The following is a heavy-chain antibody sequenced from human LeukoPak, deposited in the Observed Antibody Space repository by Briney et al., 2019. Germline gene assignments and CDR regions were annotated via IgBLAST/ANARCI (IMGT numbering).Heavy chain of an antibody. D-gene: IGHD2/OR15-2a*01. CDR1: GFIFSTYW. CDR3: ASSVLSFSDY. CDR2: IKQDGSKK. J-gene: IGHJ4*02. V-gene: IGHV3-7*03. Sequence: PGGSLRLSCAAAGFIFSTYWMSCVRQAPGKGLEWVANIKQDGSKKYYVDSVKGRFTISRDNAKNSLYLQMNSLRAEDTAVYYCASSVLSFSDYWGQGTLVTVSS.